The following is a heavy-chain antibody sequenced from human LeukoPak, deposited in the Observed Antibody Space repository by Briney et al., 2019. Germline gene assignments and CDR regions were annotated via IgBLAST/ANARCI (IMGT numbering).Heavy chain of an antibody. CDR1: GFTFSSYA. D-gene: IGHD3-10*01. Sequence: PGGSLRLSCAASGFTFSSYAMHWVRQAPGKGLEWVALISYDVSNKYYADSVKGRFTISRDNSKNTLYLQMNSLRAEDTAVYYCAKGSRYYGSGSYYTPRMDVWGQGTTVTVSS. J-gene: IGHJ6*02. CDR3: AKGSRYYGSGSYYTPRMDV. V-gene: IGHV3-30*18. CDR2: ISYDVSNK.